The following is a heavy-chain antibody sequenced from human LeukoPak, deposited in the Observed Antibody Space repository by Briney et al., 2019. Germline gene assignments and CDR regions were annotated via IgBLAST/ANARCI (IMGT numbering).Heavy chain of an antibody. CDR2: IFPGDSDT. CDR3: ARRPAVDTALVNFDY. J-gene: IGHJ4*02. CDR1: GYTFTNYW. V-gene: IGHV5-51*01. Sequence: GESLKISCKGSGYTFTNYWIGWVRQMPGKGLESMGIIFPGDSDTRYSPSFQGQVTISADKSISTAYLQWSSLKASDTAMYYCARRPAVDTALVNFDYWGQGTLVTVSS. D-gene: IGHD5-18*01.